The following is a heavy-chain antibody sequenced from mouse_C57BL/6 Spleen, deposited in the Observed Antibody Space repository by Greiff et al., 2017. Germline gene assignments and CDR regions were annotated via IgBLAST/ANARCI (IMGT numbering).Heavy chain of an antibody. CDR1: GFSLTSYG. Sequence: QVQLKQSGPGLVQPSQSLSITCTVSGFSLTSYGVHWVRQPPGKGLEWLGVIWSGGSTDYNAAFISRLSISKDNSKSQVFFKMNSLQADDTAIYYCAAAYYSKAWIAYWGQGTLVTVSA. D-gene: IGHD2-5*01. J-gene: IGHJ3*01. CDR2: IWSGGST. CDR3: AAAYYSKAWIAY. V-gene: IGHV2-4*01.